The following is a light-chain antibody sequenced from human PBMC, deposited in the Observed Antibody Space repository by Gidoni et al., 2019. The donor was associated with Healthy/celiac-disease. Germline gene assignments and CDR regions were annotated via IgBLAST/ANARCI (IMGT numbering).Light chain of an antibody. CDR2: AAS. CDR3: QQSYSTPPT. Sequence: DIQITQSPSSLSASVGDRVTITCRASQSISSYLNWYQQKPGKAPKLLIYAASSLQSGVPSRFSGSGSGTDFTLTISSLQPEDFATYYCQQSYSTPPTFGGXTKVEIK. V-gene: IGKV1-39*01. CDR1: QSISSY. J-gene: IGKJ4*01.